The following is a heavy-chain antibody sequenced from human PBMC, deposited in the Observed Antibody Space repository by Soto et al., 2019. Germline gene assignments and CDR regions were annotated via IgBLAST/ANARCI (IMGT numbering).Heavy chain of an antibody. Sequence: QVQLVESGGGVVQPGRSLRLSCAASGFTFSSHGMHWVRQAPGNGLEWVAVIWYDRSSKYYADSVKGRFTISRDNSKNTLYLQMNSLRAEDTAVYYCAREARHITTFNGVDVWGQGTTVTVSS. CDR2: IWYDRSSK. CDR3: AREARHITTFNGVDV. D-gene: IGHD1-1*01. CDR1: GFTFSSHG. V-gene: IGHV3-33*01. J-gene: IGHJ6*02.